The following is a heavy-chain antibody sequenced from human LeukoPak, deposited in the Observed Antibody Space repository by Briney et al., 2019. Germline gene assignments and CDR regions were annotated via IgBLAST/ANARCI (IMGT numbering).Heavy chain of an antibody. J-gene: IGHJ4*02. CDR1: GFTFSNAW. CDR2: IYSGAST. Sequence: GGSLILSCAASGFTFSNAWMSWVRQAPGKGLEWVSIIYSGASTYHADSVKGRFTISRHISKNTLYLQMNSLRAEDTAVYYCARGYCTNAVCPIDYWGQGTLVTVSS. D-gene: IGHD2-8*01. V-gene: IGHV3-53*04. CDR3: ARGYCTNAVCPIDY.